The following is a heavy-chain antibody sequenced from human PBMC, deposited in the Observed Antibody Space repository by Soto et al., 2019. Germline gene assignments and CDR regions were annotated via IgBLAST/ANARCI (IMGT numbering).Heavy chain of an antibody. V-gene: IGHV3-33*01. CDR1: GFTFSSYG. J-gene: IGHJ4*02. Sequence: QVQLVESGGGVVQPGRSLRLSCAASGFTFSSYGMHWVRQAPGKGLEWVAVIWYDGSNKYYADSVKGRFTISRDNSKTTLYLQMNSLRAEDTAVYYCARESGIAAAGTLWYFDYWGQGTLVTVSS. CDR3: ARESGIAAAGTLWYFDY. CDR2: IWYDGSNK. D-gene: IGHD6-13*01.